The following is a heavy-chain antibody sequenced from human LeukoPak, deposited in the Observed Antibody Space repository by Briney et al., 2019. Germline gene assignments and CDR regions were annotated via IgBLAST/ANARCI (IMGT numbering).Heavy chain of an antibody. V-gene: IGHV3-21*01. CDR1: GFTFSSYS. D-gene: IGHD1-14*01. CDR2: ISSSSSYI. Sequence: GGSLRLSCSASGFTFSSYSMNWVRQAPGKGLEWVSSISSSSSYIYYADSVKGRFTISRDNAKNSLYLQMNSLRAEGTAVYYCAREGDGALTYDYWGQGTLVTVSS. CDR3: AREGDGALTYDY. J-gene: IGHJ4*02.